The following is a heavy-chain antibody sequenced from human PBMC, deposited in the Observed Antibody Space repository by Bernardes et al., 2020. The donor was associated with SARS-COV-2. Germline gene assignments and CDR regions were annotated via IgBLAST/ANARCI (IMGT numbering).Heavy chain of an antibody. CDR2: ISGSGGST. J-gene: IGHJ5*02. CDR1: GFTFSSYA. V-gene: IGHV3-23*01. CDR3: AKGRPYYDFWSGRNSNWFDP. D-gene: IGHD3-3*01. Sequence: GGSLRLSCAASGFTFSSYAMSWVRQAPGKGLEWVSAISGSGGSTYYADSVKGRFTISRDNSKNTLYLQMNSLRAEDTAVYYCAKGRPYYDFWSGRNSNWFDPWGQGTLVTVSS.